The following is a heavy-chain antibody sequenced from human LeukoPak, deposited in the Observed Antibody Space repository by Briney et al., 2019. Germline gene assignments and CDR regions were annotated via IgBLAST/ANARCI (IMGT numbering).Heavy chain of an antibody. CDR3: SRVDY. CDR2: ISSSSNTI. Sequence: GGSLRLSCADSGFTFSSYSMNWVRQAPGKGLEWVSYISSSSNTIYYADSVKGRFTISRDNAKNSLCLQMNSLRDEDTAVYYCSRVDYWGQGTLVTVSS. J-gene: IGHJ4*02. CDR1: GFTFSSYS. V-gene: IGHV3-48*02.